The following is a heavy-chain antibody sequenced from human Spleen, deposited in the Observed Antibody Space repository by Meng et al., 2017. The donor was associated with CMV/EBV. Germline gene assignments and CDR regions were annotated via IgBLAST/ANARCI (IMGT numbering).Heavy chain of an antibody. V-gene: IGHV1-18*01. CDR1: GYTLRHYG. Sequence: QVQLVQSGPEVKKPGASVRVSCMASGYTLRHYGLSWVRQAPGQGFEWMGWISAYSGNTNYAHKFEDRVTMRADTSAATAHMELRNLRSGDTAVYYCARVVVHYYEGGRYSNHVDYWGQGTLVTVSS. CDR2: ISAYSGNT. CDR3: ARVVVHYYEGGRYSNHVDY. J-gene: IGHJ4*02. D-gene: IGHD3-22*01.